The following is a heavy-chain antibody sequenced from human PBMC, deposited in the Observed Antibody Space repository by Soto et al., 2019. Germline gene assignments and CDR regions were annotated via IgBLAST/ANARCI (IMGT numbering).Heavy chain of an antibody. CDR2: IISSSSYI. J-gene: IGHJ3*02. CDR1: GFTFSSYS. Sequence: GGSLRLSCAASGFTFSSYSMNWVRQAPGKGLEWVSSIISSSSYIYYADSVKGRFTISRDNAKNSLYLQMNSLRTEDTAVYYCARSAEYSISSDAFDIWGQGTMVTVSS. CDR3: ARSAEYSISSDAFDI. D-gene: IGHD6-6*01. V-gene: IGHV3-21*01.